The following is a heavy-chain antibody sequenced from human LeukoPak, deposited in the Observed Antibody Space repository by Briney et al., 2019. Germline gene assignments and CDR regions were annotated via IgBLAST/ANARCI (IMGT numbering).Heavy chain of an antibody. J-gene: IGHJ6*02. CDR3: ARGRIRYYGMDV. CDR2: IIPIFGTA. V-gene: IGHV1-69*05. CDR1: GGTFSSYA. D-gene: IGHD2-15*01. Sequence: SVKVSCKASGGTFSSYAISWVRQAPGQGLEWMGGIIPIFGTANYAQKFQGRVTITTDESTSTAYMELSSLRSEDTAVYYCARGRIRYYGMDVWGQGTTVTVSS.